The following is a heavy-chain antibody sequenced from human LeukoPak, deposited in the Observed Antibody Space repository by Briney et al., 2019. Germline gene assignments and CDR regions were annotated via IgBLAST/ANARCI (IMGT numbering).Heavy chain of an antibody. CDR3: ARSLTYCGGDCFNY. CDR2: INPNSRGT. D-gene: IGHD2-21*02. V-gene: IGHV1-2*02. CDR1: GYTFTGYY. J-gene: IGHJ4*02. Sequence: ASVKVSCKASGYTFTGYYMHWVRQAPGQGLEWMGWINPNSRGTNYAQKFQGRVTMTRDTSISTAYMELSRLRSDDTAVYYCARSLTYCGGDCFNYWGQGTLVTVSS.